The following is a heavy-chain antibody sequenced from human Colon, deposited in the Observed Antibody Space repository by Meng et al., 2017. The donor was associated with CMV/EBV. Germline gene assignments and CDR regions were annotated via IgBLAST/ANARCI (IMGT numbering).Heavy chain of an antibody. J-gene: IGHJ4*02. CDR1: GGPSNTYR. Sequence: QVPLQGSVPALWKPSEPMSPSRPVAGGPSNTYRLSWIRQPAGEGREWLGRISTNRNTDYNPSLNSRATIWLDTSNNQFSLKLTSVTAADTAVYYCVRGGYSGTQTGGVQEYWGQGTLVTVSS. V-gene: IGHV4-4*07. D-gene: IGHD5-12*01. CDR3: VRGGYSGTQTGGVQEY. CDR2: ISTNRNT.